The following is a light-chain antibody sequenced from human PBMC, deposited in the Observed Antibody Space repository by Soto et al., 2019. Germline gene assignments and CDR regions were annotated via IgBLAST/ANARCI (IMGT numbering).Light chain of an antibody. CDR3: CSSVGSYTSV. CDR1: SSDVGGYNY. CDR2: DVS. V-gene: IGLV2-11*01. J-gene: IGLJ3*02. Sequence: QSALTQPRSVSGSPGQSVTISCTGTSSDVGGYNYVSWYQQHPGKAPKLMIYDVSKRPSGVPDRFSGSKSGNTASLTISGPQAEDEADYYCCSSVGSYTSVFGGGTKLTVL.